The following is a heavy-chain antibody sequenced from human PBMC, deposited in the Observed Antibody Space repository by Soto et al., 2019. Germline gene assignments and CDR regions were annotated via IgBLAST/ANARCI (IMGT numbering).Heavy chain of an antibody. Sequence: GGSLRLSCAASGFTFSSYCMHWVRQAPGKGLEWVAVISYDGSNKYYAVSLKGRFTISRDNSKNTLYLQMNSLRAEDTAVYYCAKIPPDYYGSGSYLDYYGMDVWGQGTTVTVSS. CDR2: ISYDGSNK. V-gene: IGHV3-30*18. CDR3: AKIPPDYYGSGSYLDYYGMDV. CDR1: GFTFSSYC. J-gene: IGHJ6*02. D-gene: IGHD3-10*01.